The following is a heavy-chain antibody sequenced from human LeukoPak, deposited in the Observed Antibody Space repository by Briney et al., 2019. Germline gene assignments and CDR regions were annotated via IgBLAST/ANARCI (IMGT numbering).Heavy chain of an antibody. D-gene: IGHD2-2*01. CDR1: GFTFSSYS. J-gene: IGHJ3*02. Sequence: GGSLRLSCAASGFTFSSYSMNWVRQAPGKGLEWVSSISSSSSYIYYADSVKGRFTISRDNAKNSLYLQMNSLRAEDTAVYYCARDAGYLVEYLPHGAFDIWGQGTMVTVSS. CDR3: ARDAGYLVEYLPHGAFDI. V-gene: IGHV3-21*01. CDR2: ISSSSSYI.